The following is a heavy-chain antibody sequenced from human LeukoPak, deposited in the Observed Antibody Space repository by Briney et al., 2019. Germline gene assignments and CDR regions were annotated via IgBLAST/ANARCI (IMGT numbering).Heavy chain of an antibody. Sequence: GGSLRLSCAAAGFTLTSNAMSWVRQPPEKGLEWDSAISGSGGSTYYADSVKGRFTISRDNSKNTLYLQMNSLRAEDTAVYYCAKDLLYSSGWYYFDYWGQGTLVTVSS. CDR3: AKDLLYSSGWYYFDY. J-gene: IGHJ4*02. D-gene: IGHD6-13*01. V-gene: IGHV3-23*01. CDR1: GFTLTSNA. CDR2: ISGSGGST.